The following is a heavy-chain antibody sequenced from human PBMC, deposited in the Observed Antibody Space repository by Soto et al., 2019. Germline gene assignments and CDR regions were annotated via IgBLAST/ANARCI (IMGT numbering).Heavy chain of an antibody. CDR1: GGSFSGYY. CDR2: INHSGST. D-gene: IGHD3-3*01. CDR3: ARFARFGDFWSGYVYYYYMDV. J-gene: IGHJ6*03. Sequence: PSETLSLTCAVYGGSFSGYYWSWIRQPPGKGLEWIGEINHSGSTNYNPSLKSRVTISVDTSKNQFSLKLSSVTAADTAVYYCARFARFGDFWSGYVYYYYMDVWGKGITVTVSS. V-gene: IGHV4-34*01.